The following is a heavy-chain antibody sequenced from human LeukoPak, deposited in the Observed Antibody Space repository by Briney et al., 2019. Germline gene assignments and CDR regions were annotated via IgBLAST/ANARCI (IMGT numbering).Heavy chain of an antibody. J-gene: IGHJ4*02. D-gene: IGHD3-10*01. CDR3: ARNPGGAYFDY. V-gene: IGHV3-23*01. Sequence: GGSLRLSCAASGFTFSNYAMSWVRQAPGKGLQWVSGISGGGAGIYYADSVKGRFTISRDNAGNSLYLQMNSLRDDDTAVYFCARNPGGAYFDYWGQGALVTVSS. CDR2: ISGGGAGI. CDR1: GFTFSNYA.